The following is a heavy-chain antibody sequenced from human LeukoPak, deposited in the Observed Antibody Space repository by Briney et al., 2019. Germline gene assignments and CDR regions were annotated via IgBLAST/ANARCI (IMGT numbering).Heavy chain of an antibody. CDR2: IYYSGST. D-gene: IGHD4-17*01. J-gene: IGHJ4*02. CDR3: ARGNGDYDAFDY. CDR1: GGSISSYY. Sequence: SETLSLTCTVSGGSISSYYWSWIRQPPGKGLEWIGYIYYSGSTNYNPSLKSRVTISVDTSKNQFSLKLSSVTAADTAVYYCARGNGDYDAFDYWGQGTLVTASS. V-gene: IGHV4-59*01.